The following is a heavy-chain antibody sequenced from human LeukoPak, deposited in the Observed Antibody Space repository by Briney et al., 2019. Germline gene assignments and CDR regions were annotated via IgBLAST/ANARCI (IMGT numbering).Heavy chain of an antibody. CDR3: ARETDSTLFDY. D-gene: IGHD2-2*01. Sequence: GGSLRLSCAASGFTFSSYGMSWVRQAPGKGLEWVSSITGSGITTYYADSVKGRFTISRDNAKNSLFLQMNSLGPEDSAVYYCARETDSTLFDYWGQGTLVTVSS. CDR1: GFTFSSYG. V-gene: IGHV3-21*01. CDR2: ITGSGITT. J-gene: IGHJ4*02.